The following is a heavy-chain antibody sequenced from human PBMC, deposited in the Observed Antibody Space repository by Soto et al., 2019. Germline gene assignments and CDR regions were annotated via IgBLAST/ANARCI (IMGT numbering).Heavy chain of an antibody. D-gene: IGHD4-4*01. Sequence: EVQLLESGGGLVQPGGSLRLSCAASGFSFSSYAMNWVRQAPGKGLEWVSVISGSCDSTYYADSVKGRFTISRDNSSNTLYLQMNSLRAEDTAIYYCAKVTLLHSNYVRSTLDIWGQGTMVTVSS. CDR3: AKVTLLHSNYVRSTLDI. CDR1: GFSFSSYA. J-gene: IGHJ3*02. V-gene: IGHV3-23*01. CDR2: ISGSCDST.